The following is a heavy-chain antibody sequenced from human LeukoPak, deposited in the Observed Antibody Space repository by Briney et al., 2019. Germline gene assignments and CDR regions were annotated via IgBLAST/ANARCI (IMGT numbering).Heavy chain of an antibody. CDR1: GFTVSSNY. CDR2: IYSGGST. J-gene: IGHJ4*02. D-gene: IGHD1-26*01. Sequence: GGSLRLSCAASGFTVSSNYMSWVRQAPGKGLEWVSVIYSGGSTYYADSVKGRFTISRDNSKNTLYLQMNSLRAEDTAVYYCASAPRPELYFDYWGQGTLVTVSS. V-gene: IGHV3-53*01. CDR3: ASAPRPELYFDY.